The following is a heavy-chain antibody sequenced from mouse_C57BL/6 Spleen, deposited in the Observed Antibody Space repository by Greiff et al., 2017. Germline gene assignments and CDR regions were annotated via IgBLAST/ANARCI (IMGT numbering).Heavy chain of an antibody. D-gene: IGHD3-2*02. J-gene: IGHJ4*01. CDR2: INPNYGTT. CDR1: GHSFTDYN. V-gene: IGHV1-39*01. Sequence: EVQLQQSGPELVKPGASVKISCKASGHSFTDYNMNWVKQSNGKSLEWIGVINPNYGTTSYNQKFKGKATLTVDQSSSTAYMQLNSLTSEDSAVYYCARWGQLRPPYAMDYWGQGTSVTVSS. CDR3: ARWGQLRPPYAMDY.